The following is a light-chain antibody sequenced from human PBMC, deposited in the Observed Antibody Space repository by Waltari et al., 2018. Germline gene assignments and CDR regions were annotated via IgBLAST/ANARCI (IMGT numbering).Light chain of an antibody. J-gene: IGKJ1*01. V-gene: IGKV1-27*01. Sequence: DIQMTQSPSSLSAYVGDRVYITCRASQGIINYLAWYQQKPGKVPKLLIYAASTLQSGVPSRFSGSGSGTDFTLTISSLQPEDAATCYCQKYVNAPATFGQGTKVEIK. CDR3: QKYVNAPAT. CDR1: QGIINY. CDR2: AAS.